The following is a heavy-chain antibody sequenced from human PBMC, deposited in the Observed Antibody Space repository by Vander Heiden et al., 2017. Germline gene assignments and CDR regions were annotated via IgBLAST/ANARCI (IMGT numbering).Heavy chain of an antibody. D-gene: IGHD3-3*01. J-gene: IGHJ6*02. CDR2: ITISSSTI. CDR3: ARDNAVFGEVEVAGMDV. V-gene: IGHV3-48*01. Sequence: VQLVESGRGLAPPGGSLRLSCAASGFTLRKYSMNWVRQTQGKGLEWVAYITISSSTIYYTDSVKGRFSSSRDNAKNSLYLQMNSLRAEDTAVYYCARDNAVFGEVEVAGMDVWGQGTTVTVSS. CDR1: GFTLRKYS.